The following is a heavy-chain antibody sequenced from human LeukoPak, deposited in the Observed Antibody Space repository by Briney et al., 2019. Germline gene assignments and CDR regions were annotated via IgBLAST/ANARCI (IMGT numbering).Heavy chain of an antibody. Sequence: GSVKVSCKASGYTFTDYYMHWVRQAPGQGLEWMGLINPNSGGTNYAQKFQGRVTMTRDTSIGTAYMELSRLRSDDTAVYYCARDHRGSYEYWGQGTLVTVSS. D-gene: IGHD1-26*01. V-gene: IGHV1-2*02. CDR1: GYTFTDYY. CDR3: ARDHRGSYEY. CDR2: INPNSGGT. J-gene: IGHJ4*02.